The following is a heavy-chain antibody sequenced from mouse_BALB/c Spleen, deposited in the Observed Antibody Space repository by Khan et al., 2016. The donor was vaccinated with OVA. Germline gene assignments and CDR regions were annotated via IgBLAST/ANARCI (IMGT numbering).Heavy chain of an antibody. V-gene: IGHV1-20*01. D-gene: IGHD1-1*01. J-gene: IGHJ2*01. Sequence: EVQLQESGPELVKPGASVKISCKASGYSFTGYFMNWVMQSHGKSLEWIGRINPHIGETFYNQKFKGKATLTVDESSSTAYMELRSLTSEDAAVYYCARTYGSDLDNWGQGTTLTVSS. CDR2: INPHIGET. CDR1: GYSFTGYF. CDR3: ARTYGSDLDN.